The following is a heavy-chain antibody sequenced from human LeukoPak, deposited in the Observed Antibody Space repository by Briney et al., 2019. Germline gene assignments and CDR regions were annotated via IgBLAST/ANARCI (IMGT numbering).Heavy chain of an antibody. Sequence: ASVKVSCKASGYTFTGYYMHWVRQAPGQGLEWMGVINPSGTGTSYAQKFQGRITMSRDTSMSTVYMELSSLRSEDTAFYYCATDHSMANTAWWFDPWGQGTLVTVSS. J-gene: IGHJ5*02. CDR3: ATDHSMANTAWWFDP. CDR1: GYTFTGYY. CDR2: INPSGTGT. D-gene: IGHD5-24*01. V-gene: IGHV1-46*01.